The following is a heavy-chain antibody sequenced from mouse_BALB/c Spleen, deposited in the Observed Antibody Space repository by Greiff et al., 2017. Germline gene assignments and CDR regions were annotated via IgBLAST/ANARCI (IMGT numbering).Heavy chain of an antibody. J-gene: IGHJ1*01. CDR2: ISSGSSTI. CDR3: ARNYYGSSDPWYFDV. V-gene: IGHV5-17*02. CDR1: GFTFSSFG. D-gene: IGHD1-1*01. Sequence: DVMLVESGGGLVQPGGSRKLSCAASGFTFSSFGMHWVRQAPEKGLEWVAYISSGSSTIYYADTVKGRFTISRDNPKNTLFLQMTSLRSEDTAMYYCARNYYGSSDPWYFDVWGAGTTVTVSS.